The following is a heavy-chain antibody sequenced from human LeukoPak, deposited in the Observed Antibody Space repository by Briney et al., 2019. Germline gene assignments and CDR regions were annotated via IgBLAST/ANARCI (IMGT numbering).Heavy chain of an antibody. J-gene: IGHJ4*02. D-gene: IGHD3-16*02. CDR1: GGTFSSYA. CDR3: ARGLYDYVWGSYRHFDY. CDR2: IIPILGIA. Sequence: SVKVSCKASGGTFSSYAISWVRQAPGQGLEWMGRIIPILGIANYAQKFQGRVTITADKSTSTAYMELSSLRSEDTAVHYCARGLYDYVWGSYRHFDYWGQGTLVTVSS. V-gene: IGHV1-69*04.